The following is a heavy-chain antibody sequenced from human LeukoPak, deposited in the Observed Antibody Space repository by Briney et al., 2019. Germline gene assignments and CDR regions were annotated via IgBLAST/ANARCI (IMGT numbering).Heavy chain of an antibody. J-gene: IGHJ6*03. V-gene: IGHV3-9*01. Sequence: GGSLRLSCAASGFTFDDYAMHWVRQAPGKGLEWVSGISWNSGSIGYADSVKGRFTISRDNAKNSLYLQMNSLRAEDTALYYCAKDGPNSSVYYYMDVWGKGTTDTVSS. D-gene: IGHD6-25*01. CDR3: AKDGPNSSVYYYMDV. CDR1: GFTFDDYA. CDR2: ISWNSGSI.